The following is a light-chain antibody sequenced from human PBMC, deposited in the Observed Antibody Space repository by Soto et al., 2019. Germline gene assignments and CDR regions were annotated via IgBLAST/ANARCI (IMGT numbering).Light chain of an antibody. CDR3: QQRSNWPRGST. Sequence: EIVMTPSPTTLAVSPCERATLSRRAVQSVSSNLAWYQQKPGQAPRLLIYGASSRATGIPARFSGSGSGTEFTLTISSLQSEDFAVYNCQQRSNWPRGSTFGQGTRLEIK. CDR2: GAS. V-gene: IGKV3-15*01. CDR1: QSVSSN. J-gene: IGKJ5*01.